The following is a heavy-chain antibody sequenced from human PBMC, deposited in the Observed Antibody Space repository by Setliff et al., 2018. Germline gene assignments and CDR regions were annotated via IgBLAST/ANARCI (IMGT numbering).Heavy chain of an antibody. D-gene: IGHD3-16*01. Sequence: GGSLRLSCAASGFTFSGYWMSWVRQAPGKGLEWVANIKQDGSEKYYVDSVKGRFTISRDNAKNSLYLQMNSLRAEDTAVYYCARDGGGYWGQGTLVTVSS. CDR1: GFTFSGYW. CDR3: ARDGGGY. CDR2: IKQDGSEK. V-gene: IGHV3-7*01. J-gene: IGHJ4*02.